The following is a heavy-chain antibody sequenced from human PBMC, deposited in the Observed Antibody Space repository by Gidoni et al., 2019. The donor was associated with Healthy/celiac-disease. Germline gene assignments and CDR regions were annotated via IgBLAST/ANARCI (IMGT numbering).Heavy chain of an antibody. V-gene: IGHV3-30-3*01. Sequence: TGKGLEWVAVISYDGSNKYYADSVKGRFTISRDNSKNTLYLQMNSLRAEDTAVYYCARPPSYYDFHYYG. CDR2: ISYDGSNK. CDR3: ARPPSYYDFHYYG. J-gene: IGHJ6*01. D-gene: IGHD3-3*01.